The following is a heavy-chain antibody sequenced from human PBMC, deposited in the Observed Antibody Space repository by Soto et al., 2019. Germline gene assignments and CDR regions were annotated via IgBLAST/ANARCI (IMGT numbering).Heavy chain of an antibody. D-gene: IGHD4-4*01. J-gene: IGHJ4*02. Sequence: EVQLLESGGGLVQPGGSLRLSCAASGFTFSDYAMSWVRQAPGKGLDWVSAISSSGGHTFYADSVKGRFTISRDNSKNTLYLQVNSLRAEDTAVYYCAKLLRPGLQFFDFWGQGTLVTVSS. V-gene: IGHV3-23*01. CDR3: AKLLRPGLQFFDF. CDR1: GFTFSDYA. CDR2: ISSSGGHT.